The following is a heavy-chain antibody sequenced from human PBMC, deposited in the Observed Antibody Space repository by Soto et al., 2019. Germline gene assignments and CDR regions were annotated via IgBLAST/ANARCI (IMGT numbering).Heavy chain of an antibody. CDR3: ARQGFGPLHGLVDV. CDR2: VHHSWGS. D-gene: IGHD3-10*01. Sequence: QVQLQESGPGLVKPSETLSLSCTVSGGSISSYYWSWFRQSPGKRMEWIGYVHHSWGSSYNPSLQSRAAISLSTSKSKFSLKVTSGAATDTAVYCRARQGFGPLHGLVDVWGQGTTVTVSS. V-gene: IGHV4-59*08. J-gene: IGHJ6*02. CDR1: GGSISSYY.